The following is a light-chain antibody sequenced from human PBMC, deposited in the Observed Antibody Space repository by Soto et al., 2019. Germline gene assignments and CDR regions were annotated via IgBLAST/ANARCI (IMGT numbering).Light chain of an antibody. CDR3: QQYNNSPT. J-gene: IGKJ1*01. CDR2: GAS. CDR1: QSVNSN. Sequence: EIVMTQSPATLSVSPGERATLSCRASQSVNSNLAWYQQKPDHAPRLLIYGASTKATGVPSRFSGSGSGTDFTLTISSLQSEDVAVYFCQQYNNSPTFGQGTKVEIK. V-gene: IGKV3-15*01.